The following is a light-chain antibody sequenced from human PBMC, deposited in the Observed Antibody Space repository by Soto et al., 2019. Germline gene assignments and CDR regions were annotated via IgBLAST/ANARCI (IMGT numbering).Light chain of an antibody. CDR1: QSVSSSY. J-gene: IGKJ2*01. Sequence: ETVLTQSPGTLSLSPGERATLSCRASQSVSSSYLAWYQQKPGQAPRLLIYGASNRATGIPDRFSGSGSGTDFTLTISRLDPEDFAVYYCQQYGSSPRTFGQGTKLEIK. CDR3: QQYGSSPRT. CDR2: GAS. V-gene: IGKV3-20*01.